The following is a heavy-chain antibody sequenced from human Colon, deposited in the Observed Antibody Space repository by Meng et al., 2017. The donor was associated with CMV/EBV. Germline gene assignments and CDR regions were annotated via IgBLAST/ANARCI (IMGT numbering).Heavy chain of an antibody. CDR1: GFTFSSYA. Sequence: GESLKISCGASGFTFSSYAMSWVRQAPGKGLEWVSYISGSGGSTYYADSVKGRFTISRDNSKNTLYLQMNSLRAEDTAVYYCTTASAIFSDYWGQGTPVTVTS. CDR3: TTASAIFSDY. J-gene: IGHJ4*02. V-gene: IGHV3-23*01. D-gene: IGHD2/OR15-2a*01. CDR2: ISGSGGST.